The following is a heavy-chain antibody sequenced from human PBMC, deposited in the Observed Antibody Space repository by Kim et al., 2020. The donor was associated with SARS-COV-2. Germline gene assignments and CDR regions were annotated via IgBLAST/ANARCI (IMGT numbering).Heavy chain of an antibody. CDR1: GFTFSSYA. V-gene: IGHV3-23*01. D-gene: IGHD6-13*01. CDR2: ISSSGGST. Sequence: GESLRLSCAASGFTFSSYAMSWVRQAPGKGLEWVSAISSSGGSTYYADSVKGRFTISRDNSKNTLYLQMNSLRAEDTAVYYCAKDPMIAAAGLNRANDYCGQGTLVTVSS. CDR3: AKDPMIAAAGLNRANDY. J-gene: IGHJ4*02.